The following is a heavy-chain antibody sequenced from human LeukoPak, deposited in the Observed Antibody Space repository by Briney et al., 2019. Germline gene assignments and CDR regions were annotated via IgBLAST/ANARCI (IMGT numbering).Heavy chain of an antibody. CDR2: INDRGST. D-gene: IGHD3-16*01. J-gene: IGHJ4*02. CDR1: GFIVSSNY. Sequence: PGGSLRLSCAASGFIVSSNYMNWVRQPPGKGLEWIGEINDRGSTNYNPSLKSRVTISVDMSNNQLSLNLRSVTAADTAVYYCARGLGGPRMGDWGRGTLVTVSS. V-gene: IGHV4-34*01. CDR3: ARGLGGPRMGD.